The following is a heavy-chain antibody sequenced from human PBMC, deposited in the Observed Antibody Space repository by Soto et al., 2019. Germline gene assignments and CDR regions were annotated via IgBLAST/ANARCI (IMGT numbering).Heavy chain of an antibody. CDR1: GDNFSHYV. V-gene: IGHV1-69*18. CDR2: LAPISGSP. J-gene: IGHJ3*01. CDR3: ARIGVGSRR. Sequence: VQMVQSVAEVKEPGSSVKVSCTNSGDNFSHYVMSWVRQAPGQGLEWMGSLAPISGSPNYAERFEGRLTSSADAGTSTMYMELRSLTYDDTAVYYCARIGVGSRRWGQGTMVTVSS. D-gene: IGHD1-26*01.